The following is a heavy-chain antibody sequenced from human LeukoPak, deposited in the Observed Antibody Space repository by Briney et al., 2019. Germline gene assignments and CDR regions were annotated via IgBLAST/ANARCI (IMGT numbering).Heavy chain of an antibody. CDR1: GLSVSTNY. CDR2: LYSGGSA. D-gene: IGHD6-13*01. Sequence: AGGSLRLSCAAPGLSVSTNYMSWVRQTPEKGLEWVSILYSGGSAYYPDSLNGRFTISRDNAKNTLYLQMNSLRAEDTAVYYCAREFSSWPLYFDYWGQGTQVTVSS. J-gene: IGHJ4*02. V-gene: IGHV3-66*01. CDR3: AREFSSWPLYFDY.